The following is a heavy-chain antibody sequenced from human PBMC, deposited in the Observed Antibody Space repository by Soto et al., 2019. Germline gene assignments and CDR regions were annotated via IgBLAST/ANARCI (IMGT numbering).Heavy chain of an antibody. Sequence: QVQLVESGGGVVQPGRSLRLSCAASGFTFSTYGMHWVRQAPGKGLEWVAVIWYDGSNKYYADSVKGRFTISRDNSRNTVYLQMNSLRADDTALCYCARDDLQWFLPFDWGQGTLVTVSS. J-gene: IGHJ4*02. V-gene: IGHV3-33*01. CDR2: IWYDGSNK. D-gene: IGHD3-22*01. CDR3: ARDDLQWFLPFD. CDR1: GFTFSTYG.